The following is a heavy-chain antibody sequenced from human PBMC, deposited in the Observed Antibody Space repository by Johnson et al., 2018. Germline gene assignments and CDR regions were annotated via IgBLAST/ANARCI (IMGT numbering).Heavy chain of an antibody. CDR3: NTVREPTTWALNY. CDR1: GFAFSDAW. D-gene: IGHD5-24*01. CDR2: IKSNGNGGTT. Sequence: EVQLLESGGGLVKPGESLRLSCAGSGFAFSDAWMNWVRQAPGKGLEWVGRIKSNGNGGTTDYAAPVKGRFTISRDDSKKTLYLQMNSLKAEETAVYYCNTVREPTTWALNYWGQGSLVTVSS. V-gene: IGHV3-15*07. J-gene: IGHJ4*02.